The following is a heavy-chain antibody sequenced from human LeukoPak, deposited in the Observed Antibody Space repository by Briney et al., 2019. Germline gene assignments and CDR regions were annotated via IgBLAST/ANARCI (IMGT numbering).Heavy chain of an antibody. V-gene: IGHV1-18*01. D-gene: IGHD3-3*01. CDR2: ISAYNGNT. J-gene: IGHJ5*02. CDR3: ARDTYYDFWSGAIEFDP. Sequence: GASVKVSCKASGYTFTSYGISWVRQAPGQGLEWMGWISAYNGNTNYAQKLQGRDTMTTDTSTSTAYMELRSLRSDDTAVYYCARDTYYDFWSGAIEFDPWGQGTLVTVSS. CDR1: GYTFTSYG.